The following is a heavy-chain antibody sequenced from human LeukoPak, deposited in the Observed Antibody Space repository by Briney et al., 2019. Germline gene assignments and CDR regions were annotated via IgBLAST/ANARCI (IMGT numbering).Heavy chain of an antibody. V-gene: IGHV3-15*04. D-gene: IGHD6-13*01. CDR2: IETKYVGAST. Sequence: PGGSLRLSCAASGFIFNIAWMSWVRQAPGKGLEWVGRIETKYVGASTDHAAPVKDRFTISRDDSKNTLYLQMNSLKTEDTAVYYCATHREYSSRPTFDYWGQGILVTVSP. CDR3: ATHREYSSRPTFDY. J-gene: IGHJ4*02. CDR1: GFIFNIAW.